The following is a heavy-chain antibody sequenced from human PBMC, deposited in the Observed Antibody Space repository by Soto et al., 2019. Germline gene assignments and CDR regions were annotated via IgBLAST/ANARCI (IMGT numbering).Heavy chain of an antibody. Sequence: QVQLVESGGGVVQPGRSLRLSCAASGFTFSSYAMHWVRQAPGKGLEWVAVISYDGSNKYYADSVKGRFTISRDNSKNTLYLQMNSLRDEDTAVYYCARDEEGRFDYWGQGTLVTVSS. CDR3: ARDEEGRFDY. J-gene: IGHJ4*02. CDR2: ISYDGSNK. CDR1: GFTFSSYA. D-gene: IGHD3-10*01. V-gene: IGHV3-30-3*01.